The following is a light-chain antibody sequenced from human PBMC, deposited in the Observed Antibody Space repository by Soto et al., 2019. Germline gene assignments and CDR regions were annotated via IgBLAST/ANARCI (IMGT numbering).Light chain of an antibody. V-gene: IGKV3-15*01. CDR1: RSVSSK. CDR2: DAS. Sequence: EIVMTQSPATLSVSPGERATLSFRASRSVSSKLAWYQQTPGQAPRLLMYDASIRATGIPPRFSGSGSGTQFTLTIRSLQSEDSTVYYCQQYNHCPLTFGGGTKLEIK. CDR3: QQYNHCPLT. J-gene: IGKJ4*01.